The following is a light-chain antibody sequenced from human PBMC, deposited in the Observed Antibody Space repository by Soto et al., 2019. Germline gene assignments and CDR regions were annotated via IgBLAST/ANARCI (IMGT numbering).Light chain of an antibody. V-gene: IGKV1-39*01. CDR2: AAS. CDR3: QQCYSSPRT. CDR1: QSISTY. Sequence: DIQMTQSPSTLSASVGDRVTITCRASQSISTYLNWYQQKLGRAPTLLIYAASSLQSGVPSRFSGGVSGTDFTLTISSLQPEDFAMYFCQQCYSSPRTFGQGTKVEIK. J-gene: IGKJ1*01.